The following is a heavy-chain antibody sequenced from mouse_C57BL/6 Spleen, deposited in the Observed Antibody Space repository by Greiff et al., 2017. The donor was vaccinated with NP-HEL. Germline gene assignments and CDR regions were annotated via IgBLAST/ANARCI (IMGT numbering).Heavy chain of an antibody. Sequence: QVQLQQSGAELVKPGASVKLSCKASGYTFTEYTIHWVKQRSGQGLEWIGNINPSNGGTNYNEKFKSKATLTVDKSSSTAYMQLSSLTSEDAAVYYCARSGYGNDGAYWGQGTLVTVSA. D-gene: IGHD2-2*01. CDR3: ARSGYGNDGAY. CDR2: INPSNGGT. J-gene: IGHJ3*01. CDR1: GYTFTEYT. V-gene: IGHV1-53*01.